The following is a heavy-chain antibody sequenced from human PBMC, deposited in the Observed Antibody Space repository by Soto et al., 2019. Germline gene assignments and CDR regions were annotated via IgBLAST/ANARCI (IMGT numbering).Heavy chain of an antibody. D-gene: IGHD3-10*01. J-gene: IGHJ5*02. V-gene: IGHV1-18*01. Sequence: ASVKVSCKASGYTFTSYGISWVRQAPGQGLERMGWISAYNGNTNYAQKLQGRVTMTTDTSTSTAYMELRSLRSDDTAVYYCASIGSEINWFDPWGQGTLVTVSS. CDR1: GYTFTSYG. CDR3: ASIGSEINWFDP. CDR2: ISAYNGNT.